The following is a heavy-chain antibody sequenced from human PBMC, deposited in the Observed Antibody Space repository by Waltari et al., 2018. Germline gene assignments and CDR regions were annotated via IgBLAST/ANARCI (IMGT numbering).Heavy chain of an antibody. CDR1: GGSISSYY. V-gene: IGHV4-4*07. J-gene: IGHJ6*03. Sequence: QVQLQESGPGLVKPSETLSLTCPVSGGSISSYYWSWIRQPAGQGLEWIERIYTSGSTNYNPSLKSRVTMSVDTSKNQFSLKLSSVTAADTAVYYCARDRTTVTPTGGYYYYMDVWGKGTTVTVSS. D-gene: IGHD4-17*01. CDR2: IYTSGST. CDR3: ARDRTTVTPTGGYYYYMDV.